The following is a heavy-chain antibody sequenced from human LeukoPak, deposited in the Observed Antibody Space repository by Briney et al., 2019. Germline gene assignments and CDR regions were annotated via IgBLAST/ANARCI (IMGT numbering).Heavy chain of an antibody. V-gene: IGHV3-74*03. CDR1: GFTFSSYW. D-gene: IGHD1-26*01. CDR2: IYSDGSSY. J-gene: IGHJ4*02. CDR3: ARGGGIYGLWDY. Sequence: GGSLRLSCAASGFTFSSYWMHWVRQAPGRGLVWVSRIYSDGSSYTADSVKGRFTISRDNAKDTLYLQMNSLRVEDTAVYYCARGGGIYGLWDYWGQGTLVTVSS.